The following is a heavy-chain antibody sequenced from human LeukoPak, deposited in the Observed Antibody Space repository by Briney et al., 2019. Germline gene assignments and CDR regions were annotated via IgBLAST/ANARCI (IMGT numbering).Heavy chain of an antibody. CDR3: ARGSTYYDSSGQVPFDY. D-gene: IGHD3-22*01. CDR2: IKQDGSEK. J-gene: IGHJ4*02. V-gene: IGHV3-7*03. CDR1: GFTFSNYW. Sequence: GGSLRLSCAGSGFTFSNYWMSWVRQAPGKGLEWVANIKQDGSEKYYADFVKGRFTISRDNVKSSLFLQMSSLRAEDTAVYYCARGSTYYDSSGQVPFDYWGQGTLVTVSS.